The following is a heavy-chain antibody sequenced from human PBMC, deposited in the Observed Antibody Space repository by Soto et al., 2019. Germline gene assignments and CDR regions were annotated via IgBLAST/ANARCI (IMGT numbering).Heavy chain of an antibody. J-gene: IGHJ4*02. CDR1: GFSLSTSGAG. CDR2: ISWKDDK. D-gene: IGHD4-17*01. V-gene: IGHV2-5*01. CDR3: APRYGGNFYRWYFDF. Sequence: QITLEESGPTLVKPTQTLTLTCTFSGFSLSTSGAGVGWIRQPAGKALEWLALISWKDDKRYNPGLKSRLSITKDTSKSQVVLTMTNADPVDTATYFCAPRYGGNFYRWYFDFWGQGTLVTVSS.